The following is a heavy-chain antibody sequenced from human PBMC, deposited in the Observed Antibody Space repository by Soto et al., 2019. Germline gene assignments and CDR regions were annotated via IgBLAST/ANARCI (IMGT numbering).Heavy chain of an antibody. Sequence: SETLSLTCAVYGGSFSGYYWSWIRQPPGKGLEWIGEINHSGSTNYNPSLKSRVTISVDTSKNQFSLKLSSVTAADTAVYYCARGGPYQLLSSDTVGNWFDPWGQGTLVTVSS. J-gene: IGHJ5*02. V-gene: IGHV4-34*01. CDR1: GGSFSGYY. CDR2: INHSGST. CDR3: ARGGPYQLLSSDTVGNWFDP. D-gene: IGHD2-2*01.